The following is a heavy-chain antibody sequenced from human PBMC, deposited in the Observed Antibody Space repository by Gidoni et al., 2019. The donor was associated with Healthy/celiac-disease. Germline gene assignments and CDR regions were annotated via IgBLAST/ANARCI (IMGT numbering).Heavy chain of an antibody. Sequence: QVQLVESGDGVVKPDRSLRLSCAASGFTFSSYGMHWVRQAPGKGLWWVAVISYDGSKKYYAASVKGLLTICRENSKDTLYLQMNSLRAEDTAVYYCARNGGYKLSDFDYWGQGTLVTVSS. J-gene: IGHJ4*02. V-gene: IGHV3-30*03. CDR3: ARNGGYKLSDFDY. CDR2: ISYDGSKK. CDR1: GFTFSSYG. D-gene: IGHD4-17*01.